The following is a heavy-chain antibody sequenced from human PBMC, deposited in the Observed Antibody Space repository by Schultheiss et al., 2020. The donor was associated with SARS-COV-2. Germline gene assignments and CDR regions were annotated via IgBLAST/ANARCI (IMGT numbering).Heavy chain of an antibody. CDR1: GGSISSSSYF. CDR3: ARDLAYDFWRGYSGWFDP. V-gene: IGHV4-39*07. Sequence: SETLSLTCTVSGGSISSSSYFWGWIRQPPGKGLEWIGRIYTSGSTNYNPSLKSRVTISVDTSKNQLSLKLSSVTAADTAVYYCARDLAYDFWRGYSGWFDPWGQGTLVTVSS. D-gene: IGHD3-3*01. J-gene: IGHJ5*02. CDR2: IYTSGST.